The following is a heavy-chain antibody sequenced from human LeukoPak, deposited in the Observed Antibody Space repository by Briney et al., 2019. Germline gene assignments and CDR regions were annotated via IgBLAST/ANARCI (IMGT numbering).Heavy chain of an antibody. CDR1: GFSFSSSN. Sequence: GGSLRLSCAASGFSFSSSNMNWVRQAPGKGLEWVSYIGPSSDNINYADSVKGRFTVSRDNAKNSVYLQMNSLRAEDTAVYYCARVNPSNSGFYAYWGQGTLVTVSS. CDR3: ARVNPSNSGFYAY. V-gene: IGHV3-48*04. D-gene: IGHD1-26*01. CDR2: IGPSSDNI. J-gene: IGHJ1*01.